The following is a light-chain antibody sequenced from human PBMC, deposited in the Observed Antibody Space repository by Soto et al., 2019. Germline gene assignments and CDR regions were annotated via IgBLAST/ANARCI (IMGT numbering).Light chain of an antibody. J-gene: IGKJ2*01. CDR1: QSVRDN. V-gene: IGKV3-15*01. CDR3: QQSNNWPYT. Sequence: EIVMTHSPATLSVSPGERATLSCRASQSVRDNLAWYQQKPGQAPRLLIYGASTRATGIPARFSGSGSGTEFTLTINSLQSEDFALYFCQQSNNWPYTFGQGTKLVIK. CDR2: GAS.